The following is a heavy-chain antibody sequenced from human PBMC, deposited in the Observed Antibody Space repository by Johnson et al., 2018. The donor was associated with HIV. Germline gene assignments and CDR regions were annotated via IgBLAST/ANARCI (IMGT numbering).Heavy chain of an antibody. CDR2: IQQDGSEK. CDR1: GFTFSSYW. Sequence: VQLVESGGGLVQPGGSLRLSCAASGFTFSSYWMSWVRQAPGKGLEWVANIQQDGSEKYYVDSVKGRFTISRDNAKNSLYLQMNSLRAEDTALYYCAKALSGWFDAFDIWGQGTMVTVSS. V-gene: IGHV3-7*03. D-gene: IGHD6-19*01. CDR3: AKALSGWFDAFDI. J-gene: IGHJ3*02.